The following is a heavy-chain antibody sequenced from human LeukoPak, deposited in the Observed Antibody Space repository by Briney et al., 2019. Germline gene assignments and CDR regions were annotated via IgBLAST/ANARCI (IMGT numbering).Heavy chain of an antibody. CDR2: IYYSGGT. J-gene: IGHJ4*02. D-gene: IGHD3-22*01. CDR3: ARLHYDTSGYYYFDY. CDR1: GGSVSSGSYY. Sequence: PSETLSLTCTVSGGSVSSGSYYWSWIRQPPGKGLEWIGYIYYSGGTNYNPSLKSRVTISVDTSKNQFSLKLSSVTVADTAVYYCARLHYDTSGYYYFDYWGQGTLVTVSS. V-gene: IGHV4-61*01.